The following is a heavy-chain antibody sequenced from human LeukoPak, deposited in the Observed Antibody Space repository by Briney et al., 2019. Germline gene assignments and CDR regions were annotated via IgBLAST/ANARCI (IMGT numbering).Heavy chain of an antibody. Sequence: GGSLRLSCAASGFTFSSYAMHWVRQAPGKGLEWVANIKQDGSEKYYVDSVKGRFTISRDNAKNSLYLQMNSLRAEDTAVYYCARDEAPDYWGQGTLVTVSS. V-gene: IGHV3-7*01. CDR3: ARDEAPDY. J-gene: IGHJ4*02. CDR2: IKQDGSEK. CDR1: GFTFSSYA.